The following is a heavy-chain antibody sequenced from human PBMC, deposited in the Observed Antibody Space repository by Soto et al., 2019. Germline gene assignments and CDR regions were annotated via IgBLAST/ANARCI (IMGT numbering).Heavy chain of an antibody. Sequence: SETLSLTCTVSGGSISSSSYYWGWNRQPPGKGLEWIGSIYYSGSTYYNPSLKSRVTISVDTSKNQFSLKLSSVTAADTAVYYCARNLYPYSSSPIYYFDYWGQGTLVTVSS. J-gene: IGHJ4*02. V-gene: IGHV4-39*01. CDR2: IYYSGST. CDR1: GGSISSSSYY. D-gene: IGHD6-6*01. CDR3: ARNLYPYSSSPIYYFDY.